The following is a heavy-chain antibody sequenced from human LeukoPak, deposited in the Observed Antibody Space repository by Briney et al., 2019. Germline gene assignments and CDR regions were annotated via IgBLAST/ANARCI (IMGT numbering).Heavy chain of an antibody. V-gene: IGHV3-13*01. D-gene: IGHD3-10*01. CDR3: ARGGYGSGSYYALNYYYYGMDV. Sequence: GGSLRLSCAASGFTFSSYDMHWVRQATGKGLEWVSAIGTAGDTYYPGSVKGRFTISRENAKNFLYLQMNSLRAGDTAVYYCARGGYGSGSYYALNYYYYGMDVWGQGTTVTVSS. CDR2: IGTAGDT. J-gene: IGHJ6*02. CDR1: GFTFSSYD.